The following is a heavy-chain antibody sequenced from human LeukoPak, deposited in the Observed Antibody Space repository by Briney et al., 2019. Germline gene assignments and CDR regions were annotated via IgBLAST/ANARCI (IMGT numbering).Heavy chain of an antibody. CDR3: ARDPLEAVAGDDYLDY. Sequence: SGGSLRLSCAASGFTVSGNYMSWVRQAPGKGLEWVSVIYSGGSTYYADSVKGRFTISRDNSKNTLSLQMNSLRVEDTAIYYCARDPLEAVAGDDYLDYWGQGTLVTVSS. D-gene: IGHD6-19*01. V-gene: IGHV3-66*01. CDR1: GFTVSGNY. J-gene: IGHJ4*02. CDR2: IYSGGST.